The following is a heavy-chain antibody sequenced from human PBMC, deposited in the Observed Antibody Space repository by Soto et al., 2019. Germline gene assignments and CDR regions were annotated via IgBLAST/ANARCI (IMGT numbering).Heavy chain of an antibody. Sequence: QVPLVESVGGVVQHGGPLTLSCEASGFSCGYYGMHWVRQVPGTGLEWVAIISDDGKDRYYTDSVKGRFTISRDNSKNTLYLQMNSLKPEDTAVYYCAKKSIGGYCSTNRCYVFQHWGQGTLVTVSS. J-gene: IGHJ1*01. CDR1: GFSCGYYG. D-gene: IGHD2-2*01. CDR2: ISDDGKDR. CDR3: AKKSIGGYCSTNRCYVFQH. V-gene: IGHV3-30*18.